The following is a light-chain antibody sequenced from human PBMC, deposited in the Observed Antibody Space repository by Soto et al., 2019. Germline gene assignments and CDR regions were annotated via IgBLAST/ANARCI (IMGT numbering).Light chain of an antibody. CDR1: QSVSNRY. CDR3: QQYGSSPWT. CDR2: DAT. Sequence: EIVLTQSPGTLSLSPGERGTLSCRASQSVSNRYLAWYQQKPGQAPRLLIYDATTRATGIPDRFSGSGSGTDFTLTISRLEPEDFAVYYCQQYGSSPWTFGQGTKVDIK. V-gene: IGKV3-20*01. J-gene: IGKJ1*01.